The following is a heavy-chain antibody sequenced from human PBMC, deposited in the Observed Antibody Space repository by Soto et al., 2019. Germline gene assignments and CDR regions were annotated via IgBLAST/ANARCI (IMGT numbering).Heavy chain of an antibody. D-gene: IGHD6-6*01. V-gene: IGHV3-48*01. CDR3: ARDRLAARPVARGPFDY. CDR2: ISSSSSTI. Sequence: GGSLRLSCAASGFTFSSYSMNWVRQAPGKGLEWVSYISSSSSTIYYADSVKGRFTISRDNAKNSLYLQMNSLRAEDTAVYYCARDRLAARPVARGPFDYWGQGTLVTVSS. CDR1: GFTFSSYS. J-gene: IGHJ4*02.